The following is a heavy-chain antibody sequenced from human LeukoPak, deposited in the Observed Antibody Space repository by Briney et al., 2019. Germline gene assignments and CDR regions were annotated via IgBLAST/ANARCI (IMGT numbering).Heavy chain of an antibody. CDR2: IKTDGSRT. CDR3: ARAIGSSWGKVDY. V-gene: IGHV3-74*01. D-gene: IGHD6-13*01. CDR1: GFTFSNYW. J-gene: IGHJ4*02. Sequence: GRSLRLSCVASGFTFSNYWMHWVRQAPGKGLVWVSRIKTDGSRTNYADSVKGRFTISRDNAKNTVYLEMNSLRSEDTAVYYCARAIGSSWGKVDYWGQGTLVTVSS.